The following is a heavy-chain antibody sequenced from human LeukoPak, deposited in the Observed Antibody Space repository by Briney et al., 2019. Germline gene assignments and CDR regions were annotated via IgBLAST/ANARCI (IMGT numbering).Heavy chain of an antibody. J-gene: IGHJ4*02. Sequence: GVSLRLSCAASGFTFSSFAMSWVRQDPGKGLEWVSTISGSGGSTNYADSVKGRFTFSRDNSKNTLYLQMNSLRAEDTAVYYCAKDLPDYGDYVEGYWGQGTLVTVSS. D-gene: IGHD4-17*01. V-gene: IGHV3-23*01. CDR1: GFTFSSFA. CDR3: AKDLPDYGDYVEGY. CDR2: ISGSGGST.